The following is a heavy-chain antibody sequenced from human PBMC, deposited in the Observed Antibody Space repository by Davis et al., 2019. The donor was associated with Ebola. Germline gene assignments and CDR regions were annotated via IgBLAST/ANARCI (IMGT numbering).Heavy chain of an antibody. CDR2: INHSGST. Sequence: PSETLSLTCTVSGGSISSYYWSWIRQPPGKGLEWIGEINHSGSTNYNPSLKSRVTISVDTSKNQFSLKLSSVTAADTAVYYCARGGSGGIAAAGTHDYWGQGTLVTVSS. V-gene: IGHV4-34*01. D-gene: IGHD6-13*01. CDR1: GGSISSYY. J-gene: IGHJ4*02. CDR3: ARGGSGGIAAAGTHDY.